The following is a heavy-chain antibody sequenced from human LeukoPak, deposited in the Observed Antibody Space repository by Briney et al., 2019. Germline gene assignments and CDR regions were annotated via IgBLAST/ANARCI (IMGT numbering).Heavy chain of an antibody. J-gene: IGHJ4*02. CDR3: AKDPSVILLRYFDN. CDR1: GFSFGNYA. Sequence: GGSLRLSCAASGFSFGNYAMSWVSQAPGKGLEWVSGLSGNGGAIAYADSVKGRFTISRDNSRNMVYLQMNSLRVEDTAVYYCAKDPSVILLRYFDNWGQGTLVTVSS. D-gene: IGHD3-22*01. V-gene: IGHV3-23*01. CDR2: LSGNGGAI.